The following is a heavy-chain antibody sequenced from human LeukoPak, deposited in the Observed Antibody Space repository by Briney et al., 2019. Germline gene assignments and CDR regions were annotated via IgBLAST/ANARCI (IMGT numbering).Heavy chain of an antibody. J-gene: IGHJ4*02. V-gene: IGHV4-59*01. CDR3: ARVTVAGEADY. CDR2: IYYSRST. D-gene: IGHD6-19*01. CDR1: GGSISSYY. Sequence: SETLSLTCTVSGGSISSYYWSWIRQPPGKGLEWIGYIYYSRSTNYNPSLKSRVTISVDTSKNQFSLKLSSVTAADTAVYYCARVTVAGEADYWGQGTLVTVSS.